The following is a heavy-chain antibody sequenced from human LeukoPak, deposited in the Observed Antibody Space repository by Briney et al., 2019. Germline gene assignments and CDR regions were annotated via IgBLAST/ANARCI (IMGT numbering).Heavy chain of an antibody. J-gene: IGHJ4*02. V-gene: IGHV3-23*01. CDR2: ISGSDSGT. CDR3: ARGVEPLAANTLAY. CDR1: GFTFSTYA. D-gene: IGHD1-14*01. Sequence: GGSLRLSCAASGFTFSTYAMSWVRQAPWKGLEWVSAISGSDSGTYHADSVKGRFTISRDNSKNTLYLQMNNLRVEDTAVYYCARGVEPLAANTLAYWGQGTLVTVSS.